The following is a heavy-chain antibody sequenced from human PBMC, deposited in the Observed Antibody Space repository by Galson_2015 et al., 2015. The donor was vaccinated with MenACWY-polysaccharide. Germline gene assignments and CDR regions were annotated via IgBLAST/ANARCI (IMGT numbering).Heavy chain of an antibody. CDR3: ARGSNIGGFYAGFDY. J-gene: IGHJ4*02. CDR1: GASISSGTYA. CDR2: IYHFGT. V-gene: IGHV4-30-2*06. Sequence: LSLTCAVSGASISSGTYAWSWVRQSPGEGLEWIGSIYHFGTFYNPSLESRVTISIDRSENQLSLTLTSLTAADTAGYYCARGSNIGGFYAGFDYWGQGTRVTVSS. D-gene: IGHD3-22*01.